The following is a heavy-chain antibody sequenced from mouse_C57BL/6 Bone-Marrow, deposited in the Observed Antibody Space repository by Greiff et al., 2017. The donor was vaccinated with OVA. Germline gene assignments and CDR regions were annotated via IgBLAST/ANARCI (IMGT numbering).Heavy chain of an antibody. D-gene: IGHD2-12*01. CDR2: IYPGDGDT. CDR1: GYAFSSSW. J-gene: IGHJ2*01. V-gene: IGHV1-82*01. Sequence: VQGVEPGPELVKPGASVKISCKASGYAFSSSWMNWVKQRPGQGLEWIGRIYPGDGDTNYNGKFKGKATLTADKSSSTAYMQLSSLTSEDSAVYFCARHEDSYYASYFGGWGQGTTLTVSS. CDR3: ARHEDSYYASYFGG.